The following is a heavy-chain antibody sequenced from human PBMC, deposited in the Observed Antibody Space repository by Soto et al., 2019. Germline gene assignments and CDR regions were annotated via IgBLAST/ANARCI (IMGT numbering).Heavy chain of an antibody. CDR1: GFTFSSYS. CDR3: ARDSSITITDGMGV. Sequence: PGGSLRLSCAASGFTFSSYSMNWVRQAPGKGLEWVSSISSSSSYIYYADSVKGRFTISRDNAKNSLYLQMNSLRAEDTAVYYCARDSSITITDGMGVWGQGTTVTVSS. CDR2: ISSSSSYI. V-gene: IGHV3-21*01. D-gene: IGHD3-10*01. J-gene: IGHJ6*02.